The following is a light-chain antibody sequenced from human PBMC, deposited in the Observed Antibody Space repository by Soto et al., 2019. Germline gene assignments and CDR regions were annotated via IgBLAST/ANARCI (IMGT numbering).Light chain of an antibody. Sequence: EIVMTQSPATLSVSPGERATLSCSASQRVSNNLAWYQQRPGRSPRLLIYATSTRATGIPARFSCSGSGTEFTLTISSLQSEDFAVYYCQQYDNWPPPFGQGTRLEIK. V-gene: IGKV3-15*01. CDR2: ATS. CDR1: QRVSNN. J-gene: IGKJ5*01. CDR3: QQYDNWPPP.